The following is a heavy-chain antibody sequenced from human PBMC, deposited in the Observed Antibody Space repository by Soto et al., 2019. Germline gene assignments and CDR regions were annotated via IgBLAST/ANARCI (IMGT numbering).Heavy chain of an antibody. J-gene: IGHJ4*02. CDR3: ARGRGSYDSSGYYACSLDDY. Sequence: QVQLVQSGAEVKKPGSSVKVSCKASGGTFSRYTISWVRQAPGQGLEWMGRIIPILGIANYAQKFQGRVTITADKSTSTAYMELSSLRSEDTAVYYCARGRGSYDSSGYYACSLDDYWGQGTLVTVSS. CDR2: IIPILGIA. CDR1: GGTFSRYT. V-gene: IGHV1-69*02. D-gene: IGHD3-22*01.